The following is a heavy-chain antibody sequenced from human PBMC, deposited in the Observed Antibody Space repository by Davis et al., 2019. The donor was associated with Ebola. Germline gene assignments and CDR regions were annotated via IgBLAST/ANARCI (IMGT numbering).Heavy chain of an antibody. J-gene: IGHJ6*02. CDR1: GFTFSSYE. V-gene: IGHV3-48*03. D-gene: IGHD3-3*01. Sequence: GESLKISCAASGFTFSSYEMNWVRQAPGKGLEWVSYISSSGSTIYYADSVKGRFTISRDNAKNSPYLQMNSLRAEDTAVYYCARARSGDFWSGYQLLWYGMDVWGQGTTVTVSS. CDR3: ARARSGDFWSGYQLLWYGMDV. CDR2: ISSSGSTI.